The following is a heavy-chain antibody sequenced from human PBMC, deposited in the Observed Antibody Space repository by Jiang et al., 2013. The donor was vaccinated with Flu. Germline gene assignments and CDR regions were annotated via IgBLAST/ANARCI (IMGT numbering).Heavy chain of an antibody. CDR1: GFSLRNYA. J-gene: IGHJ4*02. Sequence: GGGVVQPGTSLKLSCAASGFSLRNYAMHWVRQAPGKGLEWVAILSYDGANRYYADSVKGRFTLSRDTSKNMVYLRMNRLSAEDTAVYYCARDLDHSSVDSSGYYLPDYWGQGTLVIVSS. CDR3: ARDLDHSSVDSSGYYLPDY. CDR2: LSYDGANR. V-gene: IGHV3-30-3*01. D-gene: IGHD3-22*01.